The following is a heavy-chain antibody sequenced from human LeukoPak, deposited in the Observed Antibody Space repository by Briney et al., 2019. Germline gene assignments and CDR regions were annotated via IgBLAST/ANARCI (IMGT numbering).Heavy chain of an antibody. D-gene: IGHD3-3*01. CDR2: IYSGGST. Sequence: GGSLRLSCAASGSTVSSNYMSWVRQAPGKGLEWVSVIYSGGSTYYADSVKGRFTISRDNSKNTLYLQMNSLRAEDTAVYYCARDQRITIFGVVTADAFDIWGQGTMVTVSS. V-gene: IGHV3-66*02. J-gene: IGHJ3*02. CDR1: GSTVSSNY. CDR3: ARDQRITIFGVVTADAFDI.